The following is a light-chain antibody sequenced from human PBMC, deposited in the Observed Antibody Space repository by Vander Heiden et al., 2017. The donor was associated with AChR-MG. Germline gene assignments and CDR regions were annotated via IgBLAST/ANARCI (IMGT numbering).Light chain of an antibody. J-gene: IGLJ3*02. V-gene: IGLV1-44*01. CDR2: SNN. CDR3: SAWDDSLNEGV. CDR1: SSNIGRNT. Sequence: QSVLTQSPSASGTPGQRVTISCSGSSSNIGRNTVNWYQQLPGTAPKLLIYSNNQRPSGVPDRFSGSKSGTSASLAISGLQSEDEADYDCSAWDDSLNEGVCGGGTKL.